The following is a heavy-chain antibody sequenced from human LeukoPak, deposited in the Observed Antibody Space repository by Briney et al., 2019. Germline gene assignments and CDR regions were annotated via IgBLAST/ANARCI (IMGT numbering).Heavy chain of an antibody. CDR2: INPSGGST. V-gene: IGHV1-46*01. J-gene: IGHJ6*02. D-gene: IGHD3-22*01. Sequence: ASVKVSCKASGYTFTSYYMHWVRQAPGQGLEWMGIINPSGGSTSYAQKFQGRVTMTRDTSTSTAYMELRSLRSDDTAVYYCARDLPDYYDSSGYLNYYYYYGMDVWGQGTTVTVSS. CDR3: ARDLPDYYDSSGYLNYYYYYGMDV. CDR1: GYTFTSYY.